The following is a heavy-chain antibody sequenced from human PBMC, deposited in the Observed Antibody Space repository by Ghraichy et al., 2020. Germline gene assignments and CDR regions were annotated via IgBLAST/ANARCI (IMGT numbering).Heavy chain of an antibody. CDR2: IIPIFGTA. CDR1: GGTFSSYA. D-gene: IGHD4-11*01. J-gene: IGHJ5*02. Sequence: SVKVSCKASGGTFSSYAISWVRQAPGQGLEWMGGIIPIFGTANYAQKFQGRVTITADESTSTAYMELSSLRSEDTAVYYCARDDYSNYFWFDPWGQGTLVTVSS. CDR3: ARDDYSNYFWFDP. V-gene: IGHV1-69*13.